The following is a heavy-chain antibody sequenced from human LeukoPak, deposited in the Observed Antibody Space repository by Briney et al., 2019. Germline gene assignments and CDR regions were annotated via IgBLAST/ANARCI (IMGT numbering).Heavy chain of an antibody. Sequence: GGSLRLSCAASGFSFSTYSMNWVRQAPGKGLEWVSYISNSGSTIYYADSVKGRFTISRDNAATSLYLQMNSLRAEDTAVYYCARAGVGIGRYYFDSSGHRWGQGTLVTVSS. CDR1: GFSFSTYS. J-gene: IGHJ4*02. V-gene: IGHV3-48*04. CDR3: ARAGVGIGRYYFDSSGHR. D-gene: IGHD3-22*01. CDR2: ISNSGSTI.